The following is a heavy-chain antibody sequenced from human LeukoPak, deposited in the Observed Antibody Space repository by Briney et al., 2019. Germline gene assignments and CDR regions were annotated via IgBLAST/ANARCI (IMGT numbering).Heavy chain of an antibody. Sequence: GASVKVSCKASGYTFTSYDINWVRQATGQGLEWMGWMNPNSGNTGYAQKFQGRVTMTRNTSISTAYMELSSLRSEDTAVYYCAGASLYYDFWSGYYNYYYYYMDVWGKGTTVTVSS. CDR3: AGASLYYDFWSGYYNYYYYYMDV. J-gene: IGHJ6*03. CDR1: GYTFTSYD. D-gene: IGHD3-3*01. CDR2: MNPNSGNT. V-gene: IGHV1-8*01.